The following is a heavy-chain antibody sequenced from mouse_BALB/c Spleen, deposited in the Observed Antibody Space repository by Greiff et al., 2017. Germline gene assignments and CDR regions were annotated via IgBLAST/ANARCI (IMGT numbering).Heavy chain of an antibody. CDR1: GFTFSSYA. Sequence: EVQRVESGGGLVKPGGSLKLSCAASGFTFSSYAMSWVRQSPEKRLEWVAEISSGGSYTYYPDTVTGRFTISRDNAKNTLYLEMSSLRSEDTAMYYCARAEGNYEAWFAYWGQGTLVTVSA. CDR2: ISSGGSYT. V-gene: IGHV5-9-4*01. D-gene: IGHD2-1*01. CDR3: ARAEGNYEAWFAY. J-gene: IGHJ3*01.